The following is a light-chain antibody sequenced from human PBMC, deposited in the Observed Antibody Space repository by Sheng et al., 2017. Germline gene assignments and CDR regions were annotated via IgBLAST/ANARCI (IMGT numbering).Light chain of an antibody. CDR1: QSITSSS. V-gene: IGKV3-20*01. J-gene: IGKJ1*01. Sequence: EIVLTQAPDTLSLSPGERATLSCRASQSITSSSLAWYQQKPGQAPRLLIYGASSRATGIPDRFSGSGSGTDFTLTVSRLEPEDFAVYYCHRYGSPWTFGQGTKVDIK. CDR3: HRYGSPWT. CDR2: GAS.